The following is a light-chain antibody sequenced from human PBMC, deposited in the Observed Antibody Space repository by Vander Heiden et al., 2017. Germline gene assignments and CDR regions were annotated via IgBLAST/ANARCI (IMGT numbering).Light chain of an antibody. V-gene: IGLV3-21*02. J-gene: IGLJ2*01. CDR1: NNVRKS. Sequence: SYVPPQPPSVSVAPGQTARITCGGKNNVRKSVHWYQQQPGQAPVLVVYDDSDRPSGIPERFSACNSGNTATLTIRRVEAGDEADYYCQVWDSASDHPVIFGGGTKLTVL. CDR2: DDS. CDR3: QVWDSASDHPVI.